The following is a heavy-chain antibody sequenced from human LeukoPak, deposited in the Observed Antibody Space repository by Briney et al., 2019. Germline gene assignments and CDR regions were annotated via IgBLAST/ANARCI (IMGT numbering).Heavy chain of an antibody. CDR1: GGSISSSSYY. Sequence: SETLSLTCTVSGGSISSSSYYWGWIRQPPVKGLEWIGSIYYSGSTYYNPSLKSRVTISVDTSKNQFSLKLSSVTAADTAVYYCARHLGIAARPSPWGQGTLVTVSS. CDR3: ARHLGIAARPSP. CDR2: IYYSGST. D-gene: IGHD6-6*01. J-gene: IGHJ4*02. V-gene: IGHV4-39*01.